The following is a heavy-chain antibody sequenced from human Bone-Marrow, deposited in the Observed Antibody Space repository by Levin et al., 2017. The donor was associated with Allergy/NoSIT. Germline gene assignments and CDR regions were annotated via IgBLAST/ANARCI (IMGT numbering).Heavy chain of an antibody. V-gene: IGHV3-7*01. J-gene: IGHJ3*02. CDR3: ARDLRGSYFPNAVDI. CDR1: GFTFSSYW. D-gene: IGHD1-26*01. CDR2: IKQDGSEK. Sequence: GASVKVSCAASGFTFSSYWMSWVRQAPGKGLEWVANIKQDGSEKYYVDSVKGRFTISRDNAKNSLYLQMNSLRAEDTAVYYCARDLRGSYFPNAVDIWGQGTMVTVSS.